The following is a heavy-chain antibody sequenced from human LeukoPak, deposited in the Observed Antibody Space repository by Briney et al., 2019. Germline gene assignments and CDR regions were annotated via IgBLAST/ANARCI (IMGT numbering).Heavy chain of an antibody. CDR1: GGSISSYY. V-gene: IGHV4-59*01. CDR3: ARVLQSSGYYPTPGFDP. CDR2: TYYSGST. J-gene: IGHJ5*02. Sequence: SETLSLTCTVSGGSISSYYWSWIRQPPGKGLEWIGYTYYSGSTNYNPSLKSRVTISVDTSKNQFSLKLSSVTAADTAVYYCARVLQSSGYYPTPGFDPWGQGTLVTVSS. D-gene: IGHD3-22*01.